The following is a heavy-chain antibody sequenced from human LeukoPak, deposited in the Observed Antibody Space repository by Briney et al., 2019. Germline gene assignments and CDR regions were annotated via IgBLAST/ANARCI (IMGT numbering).Heavy chain of an antibody. V-gene: IGHV4-59*08. CDR1: GGSISSYY. Sequence: PSETLSLTCTVSGGSISSYYWSWIRQPPGKGLEWIGYIYYSGSTNYNPSLKSRVTISVDTSKNQFSLKLSSVTAADTAVYYCATTPYDYYDSSGNDAFDIWGQGTMVTVSS. CDR3: ATTPYDYYDSSGNDAFDI. J-gene: IGHJ3*02. D-gene: IGHD3-22*01. CDR2: IYYSGST.